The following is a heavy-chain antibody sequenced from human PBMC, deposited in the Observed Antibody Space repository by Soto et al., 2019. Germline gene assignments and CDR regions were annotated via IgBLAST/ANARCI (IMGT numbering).Heavy chain of an antibody. CDR1: GGTFSSYT. V-gene: IGHV1-69*08. CDR2: IIPILGIS. J-gene: IGHJ4*02. Sequence: QVQLVQSGAEVKKPGSSVKVSCKASGGTFSSYTISWVRQAPGQGLEWMGRIIPILGISNYAQKFHGRVTITADKSTSTAYMELSSLRYEDTAVYYCARDRRGEGVDYWGQGTLVTVSS. CDR3: ARDRRGEGVDY. D-gene: IGHD4-17*01.